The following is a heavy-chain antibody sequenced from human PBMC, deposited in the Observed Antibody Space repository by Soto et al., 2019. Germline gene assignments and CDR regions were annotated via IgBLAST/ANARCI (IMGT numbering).Heavy chain of an antibody. Sequence: GGSLRLSCAASGFTFSSYGMHWVRQAPGKGLEWVAVIWYDGSNKYYADSVKGRFTISRDNSKNTLYLQMNSLRAEDTAVYYCAREVVGIAAAGDYWGQGTLVTVSS. CDR2: IWYDGSNK. CDR3: AREVVGIAAAGDY. D-gene: IGHD6-13*01. CDR1: GFTFSSYG. J-gene: IGHJ4*02. V-gene: IGHV3-33*01.